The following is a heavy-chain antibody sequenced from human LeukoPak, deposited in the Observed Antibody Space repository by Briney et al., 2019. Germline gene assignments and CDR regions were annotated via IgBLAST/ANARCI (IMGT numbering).Heavy chain of an antibody. CDR1: GYTFTSYG. CDR2: ISTYNDNT. CDR3: AREPVTTPSPG. V-gene: IGHV1-18*01. J-gene: IGHJ3*01. D-gene: IGHD4-11*01. Sequence: GASVKVSCKASGYTFTSYGISWVRQAPGQGLEWMGWISTYNDNTNYAQKFQGRVTMTTDTSTSTAYMELRSLRSDDTAVYYCAREPVTTPSPGWGQGTMVTVSS.